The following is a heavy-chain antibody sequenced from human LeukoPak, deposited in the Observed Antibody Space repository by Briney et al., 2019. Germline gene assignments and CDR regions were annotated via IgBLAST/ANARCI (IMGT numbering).Heavy chain of an antibody. CDR3: ARAEARYYYMDV. CDR1: GFTFSSYS. Sequence: PGGSLRLSCAASGFTFSSYSMNWVRQAPGKGLEWVSSISSSSSYVYYADSVKGRFTISRDNAKNSLYLQMNSLRAEDTAVYYCARAEARYYYMDVWGKGTTVIISS. CDR2: ISSSSSYV. J-gene: IGHJ6*03. V-gene: IGHV3-21*04.